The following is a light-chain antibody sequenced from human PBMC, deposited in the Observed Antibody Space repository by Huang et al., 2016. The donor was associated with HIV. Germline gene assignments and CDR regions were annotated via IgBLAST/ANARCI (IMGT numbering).Light chain of an antibody. CDR3: QQGYSALIT. Sequence: DILLTQSPSSLSASVGDRVTITCRASQYINTYLNWYQQKPGKAPNLLIHSASTLQTGVPSRFSGSGSGTYFTLTVNSLQPEDSATYYCQQGYSALITFGQGTRL. J-gene: IGKJ5*01. CDR2: SAS. V-gene: IGKV1-39*01. CDR1: QYINTY.